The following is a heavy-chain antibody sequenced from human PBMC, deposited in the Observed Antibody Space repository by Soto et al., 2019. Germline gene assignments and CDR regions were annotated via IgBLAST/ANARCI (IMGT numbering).Heavy chain of an antibody. CDR3: TTPLTYYYDSSGYFDALDI. CDR2: IKSKTDGGTT. Sequence: EVQLVESGGGLVKPGGSLRLSCAASGFTFSNAWMNWVRQAPGKGLEWVGRIKSKTDGGTTDYAAPVKGRFTISRDDSKNTLYLQMNSLKTEDTAVYYCTTPLTYYYDSSGYFDALDIWGQGTMVTVSS. D-gene: IGHD3-22*01. CDR1: GFTFSNAW. J-gene: IGHJ3*02. V-gene: IGHV3-15*07.